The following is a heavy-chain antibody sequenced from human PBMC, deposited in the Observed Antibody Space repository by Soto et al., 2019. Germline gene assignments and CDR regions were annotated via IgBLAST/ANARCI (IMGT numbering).Heavy chain of an antibody. CDR2: IYHSGST. Sequence: QVQLQESGPGLVKPSQTLSLTCTVSGDSISRGGYYWNWLRQHPRKGLEWIGYIYHSGSTIYNPSIKSRVTKSVDTSKNRLSLELSNVTAADTAVYYCARDGAGAYGLGWFDPWGQGILVTVSS. V-gene: IGHV4-31*03. CDR3: ARDGAGAYGLGWFDP. D-gene: IGHD2-21*01. CDR1: GDSISRGGYY. J-gene: IGHJ5*02.